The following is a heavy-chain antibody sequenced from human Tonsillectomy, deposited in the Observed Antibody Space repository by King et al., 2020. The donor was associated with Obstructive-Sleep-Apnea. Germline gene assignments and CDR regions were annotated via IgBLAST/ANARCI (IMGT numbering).Heavy chain of an antibody. CDR2: IIPILGIA. CDR1: GGTFSSYA. D-gene: IGHD6-19*01. V-gene: IGHV1-69*10. J-gene: IGHJ3*02. CDR3: ARDPTYSSGWDNAFDI. Sequence: QLVQSGAEVKKPGSSVKVSCKASGGTFSSYAISWVRQAPGQGLEWMGGIIPILGIANYAQKFQGRVTITADKSTSTAYMELSSLRSEDTAVYYCARDPTYSSGWDNAFDIWGQGTMVTVSS.